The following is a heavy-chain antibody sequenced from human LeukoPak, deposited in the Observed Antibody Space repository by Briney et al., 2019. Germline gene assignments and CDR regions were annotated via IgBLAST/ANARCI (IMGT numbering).Heavy chain of an antibody. CDR2: VYHSGNT. J-gene: IGHJ4*02. V-gene: IGHV4-59*08. CDR3: ASTVVAGPIYYFDY. CDR1: GGSISSHF. Sequence: PSETLSLTCTVSGGSISSHFWSWIRQPPGKGLEWIGYVYHSGNTFYNPSLQSRVTISIDSSKNQFSLKLTSVTAADTALYFCASTVVAGPIYYFDYWGQGTLVAVSS. D-gene: IGHD6-19*01.